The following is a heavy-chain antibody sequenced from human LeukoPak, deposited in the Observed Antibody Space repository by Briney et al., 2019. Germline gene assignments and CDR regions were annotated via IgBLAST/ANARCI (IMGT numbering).Heavy chain of an antibody. J-gene: IGHJ4*02. CDR2: ITGSGGST. CDR3: AKDKPPYTSTYCGGDCPRAFDY. Sequence: GGSLRLSCAVSGFTFSSYAMSWVRQAPGKGLEWVSAITGSGGSTYYADSVKGRFTISRDNSKNTLYLQMNSLRAEDTAVYYCAKDKPPYTSTYCGGDCPRAFDYWGQGTLVTVSS. V-gene: IGHV3-23*01. D-gene: IGHD2-21*02. CDR1: GFTFSSYA.